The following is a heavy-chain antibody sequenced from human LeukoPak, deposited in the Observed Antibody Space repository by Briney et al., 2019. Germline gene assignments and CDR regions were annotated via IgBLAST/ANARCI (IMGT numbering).Heavy chain of an antibody. J-gene: IGHJ4*02. CDR1: GYTFTSYY. D-gene: IGHD3-22*01. CDR3: ARVAPSYYYDSSGYRTSRPFDY. CDR2: INPSGGST. V-gene: IGHV1-46*01. Sequence: ASVKVSCKASGYTFTSYYMHWVRQAPGQGLEWMGIINPSGGSTSYAQKFQGRVTMTRDTSTSTVYMELSSLRSEDMAVYYCARVAPSYYYDSSGYRTSRPFDYWGQGTLVTVSS.